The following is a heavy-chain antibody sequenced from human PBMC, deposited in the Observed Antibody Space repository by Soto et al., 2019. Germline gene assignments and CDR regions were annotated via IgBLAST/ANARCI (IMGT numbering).Heavy chain of an antibody. Sequence: ASVKVSCKASGYTFTGYYMHWVRQAPGQGLEWMGWINPNSGGTNYAQKFQGWVTMTRDTSISTAYMELSRLRSDDTAVYYCARAYYYDSSGYSPFDYWGQGTLVTVS. CDR3: ARAYYYDSSGYSPFDY. CDR2: INPNSGGT. D-gene: IGHD3-22*01. V-gene: IGHV1-2*04. J-gene: IGHJ4*02. CDR1: GYTFTGYY.